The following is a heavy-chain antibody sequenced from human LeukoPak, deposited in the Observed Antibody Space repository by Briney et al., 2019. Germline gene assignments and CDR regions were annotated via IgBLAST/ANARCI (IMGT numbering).Heavy chain of an antibody. CDR3: ARDSYVDSEAVRWFDP. CDR1: GFTVSSNY. J-gene: IGHJ5*02. D-gene: IGHD4-17*01. Sequence: PGGSLRLSCAASGFTVSSNYMSWVRQAPGKGLEWVSVIYRGGPTHYADSVKGRFTISRDNSKNTLYLQMNSLRAEDTAVYYCARDSYVDSEAVRWFDPWGQGTLVTVSS. V-gene: IGHV3-66*01. CDR2: IYRGGPT.